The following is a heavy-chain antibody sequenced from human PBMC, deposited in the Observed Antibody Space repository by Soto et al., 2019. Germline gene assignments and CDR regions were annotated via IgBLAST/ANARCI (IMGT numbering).Heavy chain of an antibody. J-gene: IGHJ4*02. CDR3: ERERDDRHFFFDS. V-gene: IGHV4-4*07. Sequence: SETLSLTCNVSGRSMISYYWSWIRQPAGKGLEWIGRIYTGGNTNYNPSLKSRVTMSVDTSKSQFSLSLTSVTAADTAVYYCERERDDRHFFFDSWGQGTLVTVSS. CDR1: GRSMISYY. D-gene: IGHD1-1*01. CDR2: IYTGGNT.